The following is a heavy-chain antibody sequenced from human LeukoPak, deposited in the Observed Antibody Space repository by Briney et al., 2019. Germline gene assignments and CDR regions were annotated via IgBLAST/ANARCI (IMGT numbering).Heavy chain of an antibody. CDR1: AFTFSNYW. CDR3: ARDQGSMIVVRTTNCYFDL. V-gene: IGHV3-7*01. CDR2: INQDGSEI. J-gene: IGHJ2*01. D-gene: IGHD3-22*01. Sequence: PGGSLRLSCAASAFTFSNYWMSWVRQAPGKGLEWVANINQDGSEIYYVDSVKGRFTISRDNAKNSLYLQINSVRADDTAVYYCARDQGSMIVVRTTNCYFDLWGRGTLVTVSS.